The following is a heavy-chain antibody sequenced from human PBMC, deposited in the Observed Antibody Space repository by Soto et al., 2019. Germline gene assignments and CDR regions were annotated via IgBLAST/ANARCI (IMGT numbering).Heavy chain of an antibody. CDR2: IKRDGSEK. D-gene: IGHD2-15*01. CDR3: ARDRARIVVVDGIGY. V-gene: IGHV3-7*01. CDR1: GFTFSSYW. J-gene: IGHJ4*02. Sequence: GGSLRLSCAASGFTFSSYWMSWVRQAPGKGLEWVANIKRDGSEKYYVDSVKGRFTISRDNAKNSLYLQMNSLRAEDTAVYYCARDRARIVVVDGIGYWGQGTLVTVSS.